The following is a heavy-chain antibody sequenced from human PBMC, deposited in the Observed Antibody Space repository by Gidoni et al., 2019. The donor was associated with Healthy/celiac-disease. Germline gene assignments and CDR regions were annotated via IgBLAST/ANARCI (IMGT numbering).Heavy chain of an antibody. V-gene: IGHV3-23*01. D-gene: IGHD3-3*01. CDR1: GLTFSSYA. J-gene: IGHJ6*02. CDR3: AKYDFWSGYSSHYYYYGMDV. Sequence: EVQLLESGGGLVQPGGSLRLSCAASGLTFSSYAMSWVRQAPGKGLEWVSAISGSGGSTYYADSVKGRFTISRDNSKNTLYLQMNSLRAEDTAAYYCAKYDFWSGYSSHYYYYGMDVWGQGTTVTVSS. CDR2: ISGSGGST.